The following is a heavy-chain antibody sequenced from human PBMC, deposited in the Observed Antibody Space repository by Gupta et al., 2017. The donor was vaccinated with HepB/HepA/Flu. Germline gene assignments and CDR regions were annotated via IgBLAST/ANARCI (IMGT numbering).Heavy chain of an antibody. CDR1: GFTFGSYA. J-gene: IGHJ4*02. D-gene: IGHD1-26*01. V-gene: IGHV3-23*01. CDR2: ISGSGGSK. CDR3: AKDLGGELRGEEGDY. Sequence: EVRLLEYGGGLVQPGGSLRLSCAASGFTFGSYAMSWGRQAPGKGVEWVSAISGSGGSKYYADSVKGRFSISRDNSKNTLYLQMNRLRAEDTAVYDCAKDLGGELRGEEGDYWGQGTLVTVSS.